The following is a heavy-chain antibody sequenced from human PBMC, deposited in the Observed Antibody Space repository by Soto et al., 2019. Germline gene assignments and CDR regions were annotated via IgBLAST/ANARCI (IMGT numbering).Heavy chain of an antibody. D-gene: IGHD2-21*02. V-gene: IGHV4-59*01. CDR1: GVSISSYY. CDR3: ARSCCGGDCYPDSVYGMDV. J-gene: IGHJ6*02. Sequence: PSETLSLTCTVSGVSISSYYWSWIRQPPGKGLEWIGFIYYSGSTNYNPSLKSRVTISVDTSKNQFSLKLSSVTAADTAVYYCARSCCGGDCYPDSVYGMDVWGQGTTVTVAS. CDR2: IYYSGST.